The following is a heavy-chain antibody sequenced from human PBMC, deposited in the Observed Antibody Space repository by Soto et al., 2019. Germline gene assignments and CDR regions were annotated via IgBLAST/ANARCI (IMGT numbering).Heavy chain of an antibody. CDR2: IYYSGST. D-gene: IGHD2-2*01. CDR1: GGSISVSSYY. J-gene: IGHJ5*02. CDR3: ARHKCSSTSCYSFYWFDP. V-gene: IGHV4-39*01. Sequence: LSLTCTVSGGSISVSSYYWVWIRQPPGKGLEWIGSIYYSGSTYYNPSLKSRVTISVDTSKNQFSLKLSSVTAADTAVYYCARHKCSSTSCYSFYWFDPWGQGTMVTVSS.